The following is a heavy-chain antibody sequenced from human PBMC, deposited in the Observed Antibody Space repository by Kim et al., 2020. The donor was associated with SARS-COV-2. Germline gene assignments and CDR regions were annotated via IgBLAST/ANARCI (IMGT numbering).Heavy chain of an antibody. Sequence: IYYADSVKGRFTISKDNARNSLYLQMNSLRDEDTAVYYCATETADSSVSYWGQGTLVTVSS. V-gene: IGHV3-48*02. D-gene: IGHD3-22*01. CDR2: I. J-gene: IGHJ4*02. CDR3: ATETADSSVSY.